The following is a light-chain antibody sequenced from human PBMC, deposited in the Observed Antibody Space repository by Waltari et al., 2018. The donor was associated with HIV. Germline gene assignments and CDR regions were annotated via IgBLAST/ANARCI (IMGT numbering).Light chain of an antibody. CDR3: QSYDSINEWVV. V-gene: IGLV6-57*02. J-gene: IGLJ2*01. CDR1: SGSFASNY. CDR2: EDD. Sequence: NFMLTQPHSVSESPGKTVTIPCTGSSGSFASNYVQWYQQRPGSAPTTVIYEDDQRPSGVPDRFSGSIDSSSNSASLTISGLKPEDEADYYCQSYDSINEWVVFGGGTKLTVL.